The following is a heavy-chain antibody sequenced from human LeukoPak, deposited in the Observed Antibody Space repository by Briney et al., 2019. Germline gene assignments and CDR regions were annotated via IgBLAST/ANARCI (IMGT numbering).Heavy chain of an antibody. J-gene: IGHJ4*02. D-gene: IGHD3-22*01. V-gene: IGHV4-59*08. CDR1: GGSISSYY. CDR3: SAGRVITEVNALDY. Sequence: SETLSLTCTVSGGSISSYYWSWIRHPPGKGLEWIGFIYYSGINTYNPSLKSRVTISVDTSRNQFSLKMNSMTAADTALYYCSAGRVITEVNALDYWGQGTLVTVSS. CDR2: IYYSGIN.